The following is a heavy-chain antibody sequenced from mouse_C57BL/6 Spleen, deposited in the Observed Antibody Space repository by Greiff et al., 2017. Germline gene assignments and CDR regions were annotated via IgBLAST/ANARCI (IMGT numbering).Heavy chain of an antibody. V-gene: IGHV1-64*01. J-gene: IGHJ3*01. CDR1: GYTFTSYW. CDR3: ATFFYDGYGFAY. Sequence: QVQLQQPGAELVKPGASVKLSCKASGYTFTSYWMHWVKQRPGQGLEWIGMIHPNSGSTNYNEKFKSKATLTVDKSSSTAYMQLSSLTYEDSAVYYCATFFYDGYGFAYWGQGTLVTVSA. CDR2: IHPNSGST. D-gene: IGHD2-3*01.